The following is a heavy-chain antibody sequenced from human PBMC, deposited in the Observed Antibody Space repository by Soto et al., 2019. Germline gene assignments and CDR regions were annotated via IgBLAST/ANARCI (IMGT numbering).Heavy chain of an antibody. D-gene: IGHD2-15*01. CDR3: AKCGGLGALRGGGSCYSPSDY. V-gene: IGHV3-23*01. CDR2: SDSGGPT. Sequence: EVQLLESGGGLVQPGGSLRLSCATSGFTFSNYAMSWVRQAPGRGLEWVSGSDSGGPTYYTDSVKGRFTISRDNSKNTLFLQMNRLRDDDTAVYYCAKCGGLGALRGGGSCYSPSDYWGQGTLVAVSS. J-gene: IGHJ4*02. CDR1: GFTFSNYA.